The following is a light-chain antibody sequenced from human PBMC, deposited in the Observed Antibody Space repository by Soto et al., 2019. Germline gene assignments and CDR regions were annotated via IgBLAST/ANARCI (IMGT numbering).Light chain of an antibody. Sequence: EVVMTQSPATLSXXXXXXXXXXXRASQGIGDTLAWYQHKPGQTPRLPIYDTSTRATGVPARFSGSRSGPEFTLTTNSLQSEDFAIYYCQPYNNWPLTFGGGTKVDI. V-gene: IGKV3-15*01. CDR2: DTS. CDR1: QGIGDT. CDR3: QPYNNWPLT. J-gene: IGKJ4*01.